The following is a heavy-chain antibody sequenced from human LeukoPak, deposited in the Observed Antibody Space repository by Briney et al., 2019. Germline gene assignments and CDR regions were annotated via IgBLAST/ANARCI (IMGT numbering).Heavy chain of an antibody. V-gene: IGHV4-38-2*01. J-gene: IGHJ6*04. CDR3: ASYYASGVSAYDYFGMDV. CDR2: MYHNRGT. D-gene: IGHD3-10*01. Sequence: SETLSLTCAVSGYSISSGYYWGRIRQPPGKGLEWIGSMYHNRGTYYNPSLKSRVTISMDTSKNQFSLRLSSVTAADTAVYYCASYYASGVSAYDYFGMDVWGKGTTVTVSS. CDR1: GYSISSGYY.